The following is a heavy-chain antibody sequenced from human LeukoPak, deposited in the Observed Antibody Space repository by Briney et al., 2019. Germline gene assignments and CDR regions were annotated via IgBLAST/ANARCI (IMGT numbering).Heavy chain of an antibody. CDR3: ARHTASGTFDY. D-gene: IGHD6-25*01. J-gene: IGHJ4*02. V-gene: IGHV4-31*03. CDR2: IYYSGST. Sequence: SETLSLTCTVSGGSISSGGYYWSWMRQHPGKGLEWIGYIYYSGSTYYDPSLKSRVTISVDTSKNQFSLKLSSVTAADTAVYYCARHTASGTFDYWGQGTLVTVSS. CDR1: GGSISSGGYY.